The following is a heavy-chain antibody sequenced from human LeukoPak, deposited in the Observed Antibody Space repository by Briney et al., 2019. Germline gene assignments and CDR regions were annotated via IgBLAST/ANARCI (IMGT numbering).Heavy chain of an antibody. V-gene: IGHV3-9*01. CDR1: GFTFDDYA. CDR3: ARERGRGRDSPWFDY. CDR2: ISWNSGSI. Sequence: GRSLRLSCAASGFTFDDYAMHWVRQAPGKGLEWVSGISWNSGSIIYADSVKGRFTISRDNAKNSLYLQMNSLRAEDTAVYYCARERGRGRDSPWFDYWGQGTLVTVSS. J-gene: IGHJ4*02. D-gene: IGHD1-26*01.